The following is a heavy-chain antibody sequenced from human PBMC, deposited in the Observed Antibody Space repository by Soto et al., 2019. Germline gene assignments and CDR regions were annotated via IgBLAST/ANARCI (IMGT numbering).Heavy chain of an antibody. D-gene: IGHD6-19*01. CDR1: GGSISSSSYY. CDR3: ARQVGIAVAGTPYYYYYGMDV. CDR2: IYYSGST. Sequence: PSETLSLTCTVSGGSISSSSYYWGWIRQPPGKGLEWIGSIYYSGSTYYNPSLKSRVTISVDTSKNQFSLKLSSVTAADTAVYYCARQVGIAVAGTPYYYYYGMDVWGQGTTVTVSS. V-gene: IGHV4-39*01. J-gene: IGHJ6*02.